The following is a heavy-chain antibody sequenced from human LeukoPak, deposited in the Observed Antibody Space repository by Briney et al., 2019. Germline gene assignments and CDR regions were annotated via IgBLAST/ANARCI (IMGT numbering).Heavy chain of an antibody. D-gene: IGHD6-6*01. J-gene: IGHJ6*03. CDR3: ARDFSSSSTVYYYYYMDV. V-gene: IGHV4-59*12. CDR1: GGSISSDD. Sequence: SETLSLTCTVSGGSISSDDRSWIRQPPGKGLEWIGYISYSGSTNYNPSLKSRVTISVDTSKNQFSLKLSSVTAADTAIYYCARDFSSSSTVYYYYYMDVWGKGTTVTVSS. CDR2: ISYSGST.